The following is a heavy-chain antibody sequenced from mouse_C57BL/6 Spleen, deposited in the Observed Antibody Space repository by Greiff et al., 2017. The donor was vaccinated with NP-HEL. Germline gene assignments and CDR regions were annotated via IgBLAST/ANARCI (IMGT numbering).Heavy chain of an antibody. CDR3: ARYGYDGY. CDR1: GYTFTSYW. CDR2: IDPSDSYT. D-gene: IGHD2-2*01. V-gene: IGHV1-50*01. Sequence: QVQLQQPGAELVKPGASVKLSCKASGYTFTSYWMQWVKQRPGQGLEWIGEIDPSDSYTNYTQKFKVKATLTVDTSSSTAYMQLSSLTSEDSAVYYCARYGYDGYWGQGTTLTVSS. J-gene: IGHJ2*01.